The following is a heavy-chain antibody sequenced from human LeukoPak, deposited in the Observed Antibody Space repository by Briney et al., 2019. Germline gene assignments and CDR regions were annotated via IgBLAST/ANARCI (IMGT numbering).Heavy chain of an antibody. D-gene: IGHD1-26*01. CDR1: GGSFSGYY. CDR2: INHSGST. V-gene: IGHV4-34*01. CDR3: ARGRGEEWELLGVDYFDY. Sequence: PSETLSLTCAVYGGSFSGYYWSWIRQPPGKGLEWIGEINHSGSTNHNPSLKSRVTISVDTSKNQFSLKLSSVTAADTAVYYCARGRGEEWELLGVDYFDYWGQGTLVTVSS. J-gene: IGHJ4*02.